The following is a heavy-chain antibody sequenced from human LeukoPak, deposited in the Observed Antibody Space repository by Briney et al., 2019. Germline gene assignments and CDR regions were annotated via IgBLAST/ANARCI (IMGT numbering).Heavy chain of an antibody. CDR2: INHSGST. CDR1: GVSISSYY. V-gene: IGHV4-34*01. CDR3: ASLRYYYDSSGSRPVDY. Sequence: SEALSLTCTVSGVSISSYYWSWIRQPPGKGLEWIGEINHSGSTNYNPSLKSRVTISVDTSKNQFSLKLSSVTAADTAVYYCASLRYYYDSSGSRPVDYWGQGTLVTVSS. D-gene: IGHD3-22*01. J-gene: IGHJ4*02.